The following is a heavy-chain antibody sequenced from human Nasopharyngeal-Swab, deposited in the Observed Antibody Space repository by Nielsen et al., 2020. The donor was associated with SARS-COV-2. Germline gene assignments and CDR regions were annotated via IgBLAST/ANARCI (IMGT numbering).Heavy chain of an antibody. CDR1: GGSISSGGYY. J-gene: IGHJ6*03. D-gene: IGHD6-19*01. CDR3: ASLIGDKESSGWRYYYYYYMDV. V-gene: IGHV4-31*03. Sequence: SETLSLTCTVSGGSISSGGYYWSWIRQHPGKGLEWIGYIYYSGSTYYNPSLKSRVTISVDTSKNQFSLKLSSVTAADTAVYYCASLIGDKESSGWRYYYYYYMDVWGKGTTVTVSS. CDR2: IYYSGST.